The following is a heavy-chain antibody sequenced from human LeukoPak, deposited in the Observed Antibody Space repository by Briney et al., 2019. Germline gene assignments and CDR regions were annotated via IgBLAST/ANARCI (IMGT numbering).Heavy chain of an antibody. J-gene: IGHJ4*02. Sequence: GRSLRLSCAASGFTFDDYAMHWVRQAPGKGLEWVSGISWNSGSIGYADSVKGRFTISRDNAKNSLYLQMNSLRAEDTALYYCTKASWEGVTTTYFDYWGQGTLVPVSS. CDR2: ISWNSGSI. CDR3: TKASWEGVTTTYFDY. D-gene: IGHD1-26*01. CDR1: GFTFDDYA. V-gene: IGHV3-9*01.